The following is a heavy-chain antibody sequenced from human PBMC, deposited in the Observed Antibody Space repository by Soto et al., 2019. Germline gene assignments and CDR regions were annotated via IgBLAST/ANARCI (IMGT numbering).Heavy chain of an antibody. D-gene: IGHD3-10*01. J-gene: IGHJ4*02. Sequence: GGSLRLSCAASGFTFSSYAMSWVRQAPGKGLEWVSAISGSGGSSYYADSVKGRFTISRDNSKNTLYLQMNSLRAEGTAVYYCAKLDLDLLWFGEGFDYWGQGTLVTVSS. CDR2: ISGSGGSS. V-gene: IGHV3-23*01. CDR3: AKLDLDLLWFGEGFDY. CDR1: GFTFSSYA.